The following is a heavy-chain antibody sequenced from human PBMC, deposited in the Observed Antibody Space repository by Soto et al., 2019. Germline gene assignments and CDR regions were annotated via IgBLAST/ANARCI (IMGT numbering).Heavy chain of an antibody. CDR1: GGSISSGDYY. Sequence: SETLSLTCTVSGGSISSGDYYWSWIRQPPGKGLEWIGYIYYSGSTYYNPSLKSRVTISVDTSKNQFSLKLSSVTAADTAVYFCARDPPGDGMDVWGQGTTVTVSS. V-gene: IGHV4-30-4*01. CDR2: IYYSGST. J-gene: IGHJ6*02. CDR3: ARDPPGDGMDV. D-gene: IGHD3-10*01.